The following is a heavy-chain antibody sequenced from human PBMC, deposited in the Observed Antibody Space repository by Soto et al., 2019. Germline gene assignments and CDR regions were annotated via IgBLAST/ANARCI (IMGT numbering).Heavy chain of an antibody. J-gene: IGHJ4*02. V-gene: IGHV3-30-3*01. Sequence: GGSLRLSCAASGFTFSSYAMHWVRQAPGKGLEWVAVISYDGSNKYYADSVKGRFTISRDNSKNTLYLQMNSLRAEDTAVYYCARERYSFDYGGQGTLVTVSS. CDR3: ARERYSFDY. CDR1: GFTFSSYA. CDR2: ISYDGSNK.